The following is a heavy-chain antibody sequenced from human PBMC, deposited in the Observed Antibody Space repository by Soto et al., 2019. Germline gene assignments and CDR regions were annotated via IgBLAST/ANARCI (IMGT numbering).Heavy chain of an antibody. CDR3: AKDQGRIYNPFDY. J-gene: IGHJ4*02. Sequence: QVRLVESGGGVVQPGSSLRLSCAASGFTFISHGMHWVRQAPGKGLEWVALISYDGRDKYYADSVKGRFTIARDNSKKTVHLQLSSMRPEDTSVYYCAKDQGRIYNPFDYWGQGTLVTVSA. D-gene: IGHD1-1*01. V-gene: IGHV3-30*18. CDR1: GFTFISHG. CDR2: ISYDGRDK.